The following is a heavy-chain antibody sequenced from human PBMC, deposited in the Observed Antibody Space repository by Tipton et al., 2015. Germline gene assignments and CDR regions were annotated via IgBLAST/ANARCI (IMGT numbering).Heavy chain of an antibody. CDR2: IYYSGST. J-gene: IGHJ3*02. D-gene: IGHD5-12*01. V-gene: IGHV4-59*01. CDR1: GGSISRYY. CDR3: ARVPDSGFDAFDI. Sequence: LRLSCTVSGGSISRYYWSWIRQPPGKGLEWIGYIYYSGSTNYNPSLKRRVTVLLDTSKTQFSLSLTSVTAADTAVYYCARVPDSGFDAFDIWGQGTMVTVSS.